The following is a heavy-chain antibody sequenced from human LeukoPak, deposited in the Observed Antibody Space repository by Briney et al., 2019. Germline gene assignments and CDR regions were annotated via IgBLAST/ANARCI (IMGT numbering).Heavy chain of an antibody. V-gene: IGHV1-18*01. CDR1: GYTFISYG. CDR2: ISAYNGNT. J-gene: IGHJ4*02. CDR3: ARDPPHDHGTQGFDY. D-gene: IGHD1-14*01. Sequence: ASVMVSCKASGYTFISYGISWVRQAPGQGLEWMGWISAYNGNTNYAQKLQGRVTMTTDTSTSTAYMEVRSLRSDDTAVYYCARDPPHDHGTQGFDYWGQGTLVTVSS.